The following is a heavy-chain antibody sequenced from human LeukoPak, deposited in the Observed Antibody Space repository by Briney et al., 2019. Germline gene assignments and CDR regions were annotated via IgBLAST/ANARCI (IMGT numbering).Heavy chain of an antibody. V-gene: IGHV4-61*01. D-gene: IGHD3-16*01. CDR3: ARDWGTSDDAFDI. CDR2: IYYSGST. CDR1: GGSVSSNNYY. Sequence: SETLSLTCTVSGGSVSSNNYYWSWIRQPPGKGLEWIGYIYYSGSTNNNPSLKSRVTISVDTSKNQFSLKLSSVTAADTAVYYCARDWGTSDDAFDIWGRGTMVTVSS. J-gene: IGHJ3*02.